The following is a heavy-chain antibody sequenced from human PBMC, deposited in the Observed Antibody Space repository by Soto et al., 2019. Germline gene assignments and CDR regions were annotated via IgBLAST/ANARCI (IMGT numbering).Heavy chain of an antibody. CDR2: IWYDGSNK. V-gene: IGHV3-33*01. J-gene: IGHJ4*02. CDR3: ARWGNNKKLDY. CDR1: GFTFSSNG. Sequence: LILSCAASGFTFSSNGMHWVRQAPGKGLEWVAVIWYDGSNKYYADSVEGRFTISRDNSKNTLYLQMNSLRAEDTAVYYCARWGNNKKLDYWGQGTLVTVSS. D-gene: IGHD3-16*01.